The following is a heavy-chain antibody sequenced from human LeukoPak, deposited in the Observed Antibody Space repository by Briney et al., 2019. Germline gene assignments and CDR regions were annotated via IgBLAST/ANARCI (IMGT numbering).Heavy chain of an antibody. J-gene: IGHJ4*02. V-gene: IGHV3-23*01. Sequence: GGSLRLSCAASGFTVSSNYMSWVRQAPGKGLEWVSVISGSGGSTYYADSVKGRFTISRDNSKNTLYLQMNSLRAEDTAVYYCAKAMVRGAPYYFDYWGQGTLVTVSS. CDR2: ISGSGGST. CDR1: GFTVSSNY. D-gene: IGHD3-10*01. CDR3: AKAMVRGAPYYFDY.